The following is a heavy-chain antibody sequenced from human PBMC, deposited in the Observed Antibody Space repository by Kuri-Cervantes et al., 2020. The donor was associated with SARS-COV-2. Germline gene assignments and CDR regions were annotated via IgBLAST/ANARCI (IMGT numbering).Heavy chain of an antibody. CDR3: AKDRLTVAGWGLPDPLYYFDY. CDR2: IWYDGSNK. J-gene: IGHJ4*02. D-gene: IGHD6-19*01. Sequence: GESLKISCAASGFTFSGYGMHWVRQAPGKGLEWVAVIWYDGSNKYYADSVKGRFTISRDNSKNTLYLQINSLRAEDTAVYYCAKDRLTVAGWGLPDPLYYFDYWGQGALVTVSS. V-gene: IGHV3-33*06. CDR1: GFTFSGYG.